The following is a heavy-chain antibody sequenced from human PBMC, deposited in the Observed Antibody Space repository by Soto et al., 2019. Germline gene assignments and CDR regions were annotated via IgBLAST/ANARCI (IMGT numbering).Heavy chain of an antibody. V-gene: IGHV4-39*01. Sequence: PSKTLSLTCTVPGGSIISSSYYWGWIRQPPGKGLEWIGSIYYSGSTYYNPSLKSRVTISVDTSKNQFSLKLSSVTAADTAVYYCARQPWAATIRDFDYWGQGTQVTVSS. CDR1: GGSIISSSYY. CDR2: IYYSGST. J-gene: IGHJ4*02. D-gene: IGHD5-12*01. CDR3: ARQPWAATIRDFDY.